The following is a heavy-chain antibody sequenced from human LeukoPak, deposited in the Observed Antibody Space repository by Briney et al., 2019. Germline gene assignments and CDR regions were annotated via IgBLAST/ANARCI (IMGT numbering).Heavy chain of an antibody. Sequence: GGSLRLSCAASGFTFSSYAMSWVRQAPGKGLEWVSTISGSGGSTYYADSVKGRFTISRDNSKNTLYLQMNSLRAEDTAVYYCAKVFTVTSYEIWGQGTMVTVSS. CDR3: AKVFTVTSYEI. V-gene: IGHV3-23*01. CDR1: GFTFSSYA. D-gene: IGHD4-17*01. J-gene: IGHJ3*02. CDR2: ISGSGGST.